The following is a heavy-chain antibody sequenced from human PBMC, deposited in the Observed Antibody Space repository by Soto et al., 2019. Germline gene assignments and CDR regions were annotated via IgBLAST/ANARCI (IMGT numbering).Heavy chain of an antibody. CDR2: INARNGNT. CDR3: ARDVTYYDFWSGYYAPSYFDY. J-gene: IGHJ4*03. Sequence: ASVKASCKASGYTFTSYAIHWVRQAPGQRLEWLGWINARNGNTKYSQKFQGRVTITRDTSASTAYMDLSNLRSEDTAVYFCARDVTYYDFWSGYYAPSYFDYWG. D-gene: IGHD3-3*01. V-gene: IGHV1-3*01. CDR1: GYTFTSYA.